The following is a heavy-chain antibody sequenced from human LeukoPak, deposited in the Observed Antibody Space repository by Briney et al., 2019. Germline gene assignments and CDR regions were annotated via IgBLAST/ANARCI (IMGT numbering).Heavy chain of an antibody. D-gene: IGHD3-9*01. V-gene: IGHV3-66*01. J-gene: IGHJ3*02. CDR3: ARAQRLGNGAFDI. CDR1: GFTVSSNY. Sequence: GGSLRLSCAASGFTVSSNYMSWVRQAPGKGLEWVSVIYSGGSTYYADSVKGRFTISRDNSKNTLYLQMNSLRAEDTAVYYCARAQRLGNGAFDIWGQGTMVTVSS. CDR2: IYSGGST.